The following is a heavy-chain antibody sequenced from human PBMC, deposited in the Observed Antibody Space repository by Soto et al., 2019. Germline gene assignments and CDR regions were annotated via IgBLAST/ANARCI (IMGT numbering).Heavy chain of an antibody. J-gene: IGHJ6*02. CDR1: SGPTSSHN. CDR2: VYSTGGT. V-gene: IGHV4-59*08. CDR3: VRQGIGNLHGLVDV. Sequence: QVQLQQSGPGLVKPSETLSLTCSVSSGPTSSHNWGRIRQPPGRGLEWIGYVYSTGGTSYNPSLNSRVTISADTSTNHISLTLTSVTAADTAVYYCVRQGIGNLHGLVDVWGQGTTVRVSS. D-gene: IGHD1-1*01.